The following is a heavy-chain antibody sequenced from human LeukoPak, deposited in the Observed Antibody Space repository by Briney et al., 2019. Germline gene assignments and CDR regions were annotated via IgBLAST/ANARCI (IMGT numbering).Heavy chain of an antibody. CDR1: GGSVSSGSYY. CDR2: IYYSGST. D-gene: IGHD4-11*01. J-gene: IGHJ4*02. V-gene: IGHV4-61*01. Sequence: SETLSLTCTVSGGSVSSGSYYWRWIRQPPGKGLGWIGYIYYSGSTNYNPSLKSRVTISVDTSKNQFSLKLSSVTAADTAVYYCARDAVTVNSYYFDYWGQGTLVTVSS. CDR3: ARDAVTVNSYYFDY.